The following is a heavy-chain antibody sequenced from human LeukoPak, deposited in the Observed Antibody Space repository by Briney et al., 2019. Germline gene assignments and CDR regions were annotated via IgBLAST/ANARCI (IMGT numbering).Heavy chain of an antibody. CDR1: GGSFSGYY. V-gene: IGHV4-34*01. CDR2: INHSEST. CDR3: ARGFRRGVRGVKSMPFDY. J-gene: IGHJ4*02. D-gene: IGHD3-10*01. Sequence: SETLSLTCAVYGGSFSGYYWSWIRQPPGKGLEWIGEINHSESTNYNPSLKSRVTISVDTSKNQFSLKLSSVTAADTAVYYCARGFRRGVRGVKSMPFDYWGQGTLVTVSS.